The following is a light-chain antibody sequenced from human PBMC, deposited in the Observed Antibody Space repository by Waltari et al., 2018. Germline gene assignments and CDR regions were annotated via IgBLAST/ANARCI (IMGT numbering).Light chain of an antibody. Sequence: ENVLTQSPGTLSLSPGERATLSRRASQSVSSSYLAWYQQKPGQAPRLLIYGASSRATGIPDRFSGSGSGTDFTLTISRLEPEDFAVYYCQQYGRSPGTFGQGTKVEIK. J-gene: IGKJ1*01. V-gene: IGKV3-20*01. CDR2: GAS. CDR3: QQYGRSPGT. CDR1: QSVSSSY.